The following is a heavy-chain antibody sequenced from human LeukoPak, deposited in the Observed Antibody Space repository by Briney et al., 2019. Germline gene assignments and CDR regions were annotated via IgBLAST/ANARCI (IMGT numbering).Heavy chain of an antibody. V-gene: IGHV1-2*02. CDR2: INPNSGGT. Sequence: ASVKVSCKASGYTFTGYYMHWVRQAPGQGLEWMGWINPNSGGTNYAQKFQGRVTMTRDTSISTAYMELSRLRSDDTAVYYCARVELRFSNWFDPWGQGTLVTVSS. CDR1: GYTFTGYY. J-gene: IGHJ5*02. CDR3: ARVELRFSNWFDP. D-gene: IGHD3-3*01.